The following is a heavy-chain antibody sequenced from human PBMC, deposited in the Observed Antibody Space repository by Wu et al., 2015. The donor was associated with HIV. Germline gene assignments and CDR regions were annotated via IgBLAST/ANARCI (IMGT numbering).Heavy chain of an antibody. Sequence: QVQLVQSGAEVKKPGSSVKVSCKASGGTFSTYAISWVRLAPGQGLEWMGGIIPISGSTNYAQKFQGRVTITADESTNTAYMDLSGLRSEDTAVYYCAREIEMAIIAPNWFDPWGQGTLVTVSS. D-gene: IGHD5-24*01. CDR3: AREIEMAIIAPNWFDP. J-gene: IGHJ5*02. CDR1: GGTFSTYA. CDR2: IIPISGST. V-gene: IGHV1-69*12.